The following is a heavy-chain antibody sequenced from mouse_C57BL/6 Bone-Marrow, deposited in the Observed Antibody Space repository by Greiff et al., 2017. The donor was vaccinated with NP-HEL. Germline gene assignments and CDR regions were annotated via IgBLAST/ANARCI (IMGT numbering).Heavy chain of an antibody. CDR2: ISYDGSN. CDR1: GYSITSGYY. J-gene: IGHJ3*01. D-gene: IGHD1-1*01. CDR3: AREGATVPFAY. V-gene: IGHV3-6*01. Sequence: DVKLVESGPGLVKPSQSLSLTCSVTGYSITSGYYWNWIRQFPGNKLEWMGYISYDGSNNYNPSLKNRISITRDTSKNQFFLKLNSVTTEDTATYYCAREGATVPFAYWGQGTLVTVSA.